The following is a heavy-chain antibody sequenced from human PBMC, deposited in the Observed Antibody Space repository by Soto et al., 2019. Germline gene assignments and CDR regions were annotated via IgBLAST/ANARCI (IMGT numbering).Heavy chain of an antibody. J-gene: IGHJ4*02. CDR1: GFSFSSNA. Sequence: EVQLLESGGGLVQPGGSLRLSCAASGFSFSSNAMSWVRQAPGRGLEWVSAISGSGGRTYYADSVEGRFSISRDNSKNTLYLQMNSLRVEDTAVYYYAKDEPYDYWGQGTLVTVSS. V-gene: IGHV3-23*01. CDR3: AKDEPYDY. CDR2: ISGSGGRT.